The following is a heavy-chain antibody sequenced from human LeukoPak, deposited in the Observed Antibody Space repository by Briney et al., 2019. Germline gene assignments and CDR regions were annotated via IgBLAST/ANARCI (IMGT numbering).Heavy chain of an antibody. J-gene: IGHJ4*02. CDR3: ARSAYYDILTGLGPYEN. CDR1: GYTFTDYY. CDR2: IIPIFGTA. D-gene: IGHD3-9*01. Sequence: GASVKVSCKTSGYTFTDYYIHWVRQAPRQGLEWMGGIIPIFGTANYAQKFQGRVTITADESTSTAYMELSSLRSEDTAVYYCARSAYYDILTGLGPYENWGQGTLVTVSS. V-gene: IGHV1-69*13.